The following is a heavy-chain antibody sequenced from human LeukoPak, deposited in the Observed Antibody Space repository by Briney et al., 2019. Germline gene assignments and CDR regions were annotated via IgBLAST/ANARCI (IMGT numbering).Heavy chain of an antibody. J-gene: IGHJ4*02. CDR3: ARDLSYSLEY. D-gene: IGHD3-10*01. CDR1: GFTFSHYA. V-gene: IGHV3-30*03. CDR2: ISFDGTNK. Sequence: GGSLRLSCAASGFTFSHYAMHWVRQAPGKGLEWVAIISFDGTNKYYADSVKGRFTISRDNSKNTLYLQMNSLRAEDTAVYYCARDLSYSLEYWGQGTLVTVSS.